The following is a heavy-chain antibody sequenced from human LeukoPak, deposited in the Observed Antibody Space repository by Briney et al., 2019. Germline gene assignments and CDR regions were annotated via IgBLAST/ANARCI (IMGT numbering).Heavy chain of an antibody. V-gene: IGHV3-48*03. CDR2: ISSSGSTI. Sequence: GGSLRLSCAASGFTFSSYEMNWVRQAPGKGLEWVSYISSSGSTIYYADSVKGRFTISRDNSKNTLYLQMNSLKSEDTAVYYCAKRGDGSTKGLDYWGQGSLVTVSS. CDR1: GFTFSSYE. CDR3: AKRGDGSTKGLDY. J-gene: IGHJ4*02. D-gene: IGHD3-10*01.